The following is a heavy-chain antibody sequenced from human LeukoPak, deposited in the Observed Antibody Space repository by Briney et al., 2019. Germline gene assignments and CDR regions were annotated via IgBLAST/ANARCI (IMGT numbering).Heavy chain of an antibody. Sequence: ASVNVSCTASGYTFTDYYIHWVRQAPGQGLEWMGRINPTSGGTTSAQKFRGRVTMTRDTSINTAYMELSRLRSDDTAVFYCARSSTTYYYFDFWGQGALVTVSS. CDR2: INPTSGGT. CDR3: ARSSTTYYYFDF. V-gene: IGHV1-2*06. D-gene: IGHD2-2*01. CDR1: GYTFTDYY. J-gene: IGHJ4*02.